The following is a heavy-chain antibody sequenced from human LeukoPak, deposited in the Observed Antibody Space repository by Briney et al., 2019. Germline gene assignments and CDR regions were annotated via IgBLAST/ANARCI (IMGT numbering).Heavy chain of an antibody. CDR2: IYYSGST. V-gene: IGHV4-34*01. J-gene: IGHJ5*02. Sequence: SETLSLTCAVYGGSFSGYYWGWIRQPPGKGLEWIGSIYYSGSTYYNPSLKSRVTISVDTSKNQFSLKLSSVTAADTAVYYCARGQLRFLEWLLLNWFDPWGQGTLVTVFS. CDR1: GGSFSGYY. CDR3: ARGQLRFLEWLLLNWFDP. D-gene: IGHD3-3*01.